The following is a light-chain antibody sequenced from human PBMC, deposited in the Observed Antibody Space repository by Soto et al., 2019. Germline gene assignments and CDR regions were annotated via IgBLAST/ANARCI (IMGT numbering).Light chain of an antibody. J-gene: IGLJ1*01. V-gene: IGLV1-47*02. Sequence: QSVLTQPPSASGTPGQKVFISCSGSSSNIGGTNYAYWYQQLPGAAPKLLMHSNNLRPSGVPERISGSKFGTAASLAISGLRSEDEADYYCAAWDDSLSGGVFGTGTKVTVL. CDR3: AAWDDSLSGGV. CDR2: SNN. CDR1: SSNIGGTNY.